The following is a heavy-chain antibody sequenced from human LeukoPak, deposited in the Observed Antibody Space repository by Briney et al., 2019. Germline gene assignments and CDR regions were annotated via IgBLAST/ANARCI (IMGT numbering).Heavy chain of an antibody. D-gene: IGHD2-8*01. CDR2: IYYSGST. V-gene: IGHV4-59*01. J-gene: IGHJ3*02. CDR3: ARSMLRGAFDI. CDR1: GGSISSYY. Sequence: PSETLSLTCTVSGGSISSYYWSWIRQPPGKGLEWIGYIYYSGSTNYNPSLKSRVTISVDTSKNQFSLKLSSVTAADTAVYYCARSMLRGAFDIWGQGAMVTVSS.